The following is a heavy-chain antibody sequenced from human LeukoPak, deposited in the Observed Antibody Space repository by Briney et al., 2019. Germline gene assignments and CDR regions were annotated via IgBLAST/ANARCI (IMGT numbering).Heavy chain of an antibody. J-gene: IGHJ5*02. CDR1: GGSFSGYY. CDR2: INHSGST. D-gene: IGHD2-2*02. V-gene: IGHV4-34*01. CDR3: ARVLGYCSSTSCYSAIDP. Sequence: SETLSLTCAVYGGSFSGYYWSWIRQPPGKGLEWIGEINHSGSTNYSPSLKSRVTISVDTSKNQFSLKLSSVTAADTAVYYCARVLGYCSSTSCYSAIDPWGQGTLVTVSS.